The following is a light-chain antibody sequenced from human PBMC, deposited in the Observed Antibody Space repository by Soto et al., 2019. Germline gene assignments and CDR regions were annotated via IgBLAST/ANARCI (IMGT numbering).Light chain of an antibody. CDR3: QRSYKTPRFT. CDR1: QSISSY. CDR2: AAS. J-gene: IGKJ3*01. V-gene: IGKV1-39*01. Sequence: DIQMTQSPSSLSASVGDRVTITCRASQSISSYLNWYQQKPGKAPKLLIYAASSLQSGVPSRFSGSGSGTDFTLPISSLQPEDFATYYCQRSYKTPRFTFGRGTKVDIK.